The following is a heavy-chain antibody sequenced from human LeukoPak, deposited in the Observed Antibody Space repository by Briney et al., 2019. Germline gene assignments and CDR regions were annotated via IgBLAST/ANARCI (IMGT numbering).Heavy chain of an antibody. Sequence: GGSLRLSCAASGFIFGSHTMSWVRQAPGKGLEWVSVICANDGNTYYADAVKGRFTISRDNSKDTLYLQMDSLRAEDTAVYYCAKGSGSSCYSPCDYWGQGILVTVSS. J-gene: IGHJ4*02. D-gene: IGHD2-15*01. V-gene: IGHV3-23*01. CDR2: ICANDGNT. CDR1: GFIFGSHT. CDR3: AKGSGSSCYSPCDY.